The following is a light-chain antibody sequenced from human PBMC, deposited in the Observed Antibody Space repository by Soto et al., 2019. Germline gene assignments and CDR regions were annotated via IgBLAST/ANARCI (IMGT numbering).Light chain of an antibody. Sequence: DIQMTQSPSTLSASVGDTVTITCRASQNIGGWLAWFQQKQGKAPKLLIIMAYNLESGVPSRFIGSGSGTEFSLTTRGMQPDDFAPYYCQQYDSNPFTFGPGDKVDIK. V-gene: IGKV1-5*03. J-gene: IGKJ3*01. CDR2: MAY. CDR1: QNIGGW. CDR3: QQYDSNPFT.